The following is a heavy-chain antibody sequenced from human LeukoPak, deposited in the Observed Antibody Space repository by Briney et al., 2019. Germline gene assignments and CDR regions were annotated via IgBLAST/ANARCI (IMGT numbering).Heavy chain of an antibody. V-gene: IGHV3-48*04. CDR2: ISSSGSTI. Sequence: GRSLRLSCAASGFTFSSYSMNWVRQAPGKGLELVSYISSSGSTIYYADSVKGRFTISRDNAKNSLYLQMNSLRAEDTALYYCAKANQLLRFDPWAQGTLVSVSS. CDR1: GFTFSSYS. D-gene: IGHD2-2*01. CDR3: AKANQLLRFDP. J-gene: IGHJ5*02.